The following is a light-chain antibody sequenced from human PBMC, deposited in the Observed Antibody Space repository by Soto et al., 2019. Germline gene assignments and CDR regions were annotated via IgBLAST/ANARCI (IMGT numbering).Light chain of an antibody. V-gene: IGLV1-44*01. Sequence: QSVLTQPPSASGTPGQRVTISCSGSSSSIGSNSVNWYQQLPRTAPKVLIYTNNQRPSGVPDRFSGSKSGTSASLAISGLQSEDEADYYCAAWDGSLNVYVFGTGTKLPVL. J-gene: IGLJ1*01. CDR2: TNN. CDR3: AAWDGSLNVYV. CDR1: SSSIGSNS.